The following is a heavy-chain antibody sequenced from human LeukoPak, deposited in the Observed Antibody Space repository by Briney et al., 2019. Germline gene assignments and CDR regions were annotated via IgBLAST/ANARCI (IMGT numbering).Heavy chain of an antibody. D-gene: IGHD2-15*01. V-gene: IGHV4-59*02. Sequence: SSETLSLTCTVSGGSVSSFYWGWIRQPPGKGLEWIGYFYYSGSTNYNPSLKSRVTISVDTSKKQFSLKLSSVTAADTAVYYCATAAPDWHFDLWGRGTLVTVPS. CDR3: ATAAPDWHFDL. J-gene: IGHJ2*01. CDR2: FYYSGST. CDR1: GGSVSSFY.